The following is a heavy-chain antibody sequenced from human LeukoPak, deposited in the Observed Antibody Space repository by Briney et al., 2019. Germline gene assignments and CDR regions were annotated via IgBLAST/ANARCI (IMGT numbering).Heavy chain of an antibody. D-gene: IGHD2-8*01. V-gene: IGHV3-30*02. CDR1: GITFSSYG. CDR2: IHYDGSNK. CDR3: AKSDCGTIGCKLLNY. Sequence: GGSLRLSCEASGITFSSYGMHWVRQAPGKGLEWVAIIHYDGSNKYYADSVKGRFTISRDNSKNTLYLQMNSLRAEDTAVYYCAKSDCGTIGCKLLNYWGQGTLVTVSS. J-gene: IGHJ4*02.